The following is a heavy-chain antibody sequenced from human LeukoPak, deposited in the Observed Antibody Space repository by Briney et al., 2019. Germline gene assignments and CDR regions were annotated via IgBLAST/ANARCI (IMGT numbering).Heavy chain of an antibody. V-gene: IGHV3-33*01. Sequence: PGGSLRLSCAASGFTFSSYGMHWVRQAPGKGLEWVAVIWYDGSNKYYADSVKGRFTISRDNSKNPLYLQMNSLRAEDTAVYYCARDLGPAPGISVGGSGFAFWGQGTLVTVSS. CDR2: IWYDGSNK. CDR1: GFTFSSYG. CDR3: ARDLGPAPGISVGGSGFAF. J-gene: IGHJ4*02. D-gene: IGHD6-19*01.